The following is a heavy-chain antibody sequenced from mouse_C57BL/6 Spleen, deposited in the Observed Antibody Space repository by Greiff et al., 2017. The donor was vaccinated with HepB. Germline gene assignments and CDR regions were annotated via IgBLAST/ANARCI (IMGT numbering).Heavy chain of an antibody. D-gene: IGHD3-2*02. CDR2: INPSSGYT. CDR3: ARGGTAQALAY. CDR1: GYTFTSYT. Sequence: QVQLQQSGAELARPGASVKMSCKASGYTFTSYTMHWVKQRPGQGLEWIGYINPSSGYTKYNQKFKDKATLTADKSSSTAYMQLSSLTSEDSAVYYCARGGTAQALAYWGQGTLVTVSA. J-gene: IGHJ3*01. V-gene: IGHV1-4*01.